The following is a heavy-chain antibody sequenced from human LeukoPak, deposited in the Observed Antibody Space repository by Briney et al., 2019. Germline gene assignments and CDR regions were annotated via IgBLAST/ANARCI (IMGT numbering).Heavy chain of an antibody. CDR2: IRSKANNYAT. V-gene: IGHV3-73*01. CDR1: GFTFSGST. D-gene: IGHD3-3*01. CDR3: AKDRGFWSGYSFDY. Sequence: GSLRLSCAASGFTFSGSTMHWVRQASGKGLEWVGRIRSKANNYATAYATSVKGRFTLSRDDSKNTAYLQMNSLRAEDTAVYYCAKDRGFWSGYSFDYWGQGTLVTVSS. J-gene: IGHJ4*02.